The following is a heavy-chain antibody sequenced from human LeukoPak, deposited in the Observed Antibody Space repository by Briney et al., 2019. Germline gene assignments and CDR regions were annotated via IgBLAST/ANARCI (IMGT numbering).Heavy chain of an antibody. V-gene: IGHV5-51*01. CDR1: GYRFTNYW. CDR3: ARQTSSSWYIDY. CDR2: IYPGGSDA. D-gene: IGHD6-13*01. J-gene: IGHJ4*02. Sequence: PGESLKISLQGSGYRFTNYWIGRVRPIPGKGLEWVGIIYPGGSDAIYCPSFEGQVTISADKSNSIASVPWSSPEASDHAFLYCARQTSSSWYIDYWGQGTLVTVSS.